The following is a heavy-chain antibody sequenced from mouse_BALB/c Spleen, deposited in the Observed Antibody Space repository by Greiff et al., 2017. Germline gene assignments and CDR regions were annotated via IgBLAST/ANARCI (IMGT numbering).Heavy chain of an antibody. CDR1: GYTFTSYW. CDR3: ARSDYDGYSWYFDV. Sequence: VQLQQSGAELAKPGASVTMSCKASGYTFTSYWMHWVKQRPGQGLEWIGYINPSTGYTEYNQKFKDKATLTADKSSSTAYMQLSSLTSEDSAVYYCARSDYDGYSWYFDVWGAGTTVTVSS. J-gene: IGHJ1*01. CDR2: INPSTGYT. D-gene: IGHD2-3*01. V-gene: IGHV1-7*01.